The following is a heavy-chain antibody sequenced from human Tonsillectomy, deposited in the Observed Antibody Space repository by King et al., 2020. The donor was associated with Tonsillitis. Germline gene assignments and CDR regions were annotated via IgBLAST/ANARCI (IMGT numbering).Heavy chain of an antibody. CDR1: GGSFSGYY. Sequence: VQLQQWGAGLLKPSETLSLTCAVYGGSFSGYYWSWIRQPPGKGLEWIGEINHSGSTNYNPSLKSRVTISVDTSKNQFSLKLTSVTAADTAVYYCARVRAVAGPHLYYYYGMDVWGQGTTVTVSS. CDR3: ARVRAVAGPHLYYYYGMDV. D-gene: IGHD6-19*01. V-gene: IGHV4-34*01. CDR2: INHSGST. J-gene: IGHJ6*02.